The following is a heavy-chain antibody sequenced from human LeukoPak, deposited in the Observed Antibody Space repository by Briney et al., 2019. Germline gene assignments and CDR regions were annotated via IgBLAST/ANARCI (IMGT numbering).Heavy chain of an antibody. V-gene: IGHV4-39*02. J-gene: IGHJ3*02. D-gene: IGHD1-7*01. Sequence: PSETLSLTCTVSGGSISSSSYYWGWIRQPPGKGLEWIGGIYYSGSTYYNPSLKSRVTISVDTSKNQFSLKLSSVTAADTAVYYCARDAGITGTTEDAFDIWGQGTMVTVSS. CDR2: IYYSGST. CDR1: GGSISSSSYY. CDR3: ARDAGITGTTEDAFDI.